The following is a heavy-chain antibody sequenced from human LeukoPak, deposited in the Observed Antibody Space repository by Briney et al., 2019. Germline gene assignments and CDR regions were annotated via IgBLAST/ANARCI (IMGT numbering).Heavy chain of an antibody. Sequence: GGSLRLSCAASGFTFSSYSMNWVRQAPGKGLEWVSFISRSSSYIYYADSVKGRFTISRDNAKNSLYLQMNSLRAEDTAVYYCARDGEQWLRDAFDIWGQGTMVTVSS. V-gene: IGHV3-21*01. J-gene: IGHJ3*02. CDR2: ISRSSSYI. D-gene: IGHD6-19*01. CDR3: ARDGEQWLRDAFDI. CDR1: GFTFSSYS.